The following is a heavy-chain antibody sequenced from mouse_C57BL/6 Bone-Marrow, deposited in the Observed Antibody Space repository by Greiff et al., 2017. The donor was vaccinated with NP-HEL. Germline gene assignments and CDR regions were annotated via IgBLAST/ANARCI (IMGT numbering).Heavy chain of an antibody. CDR2: INPNNGGT. D-gene: IGHD1-1*02. CDR1: GYTFTDYN. Sequence: DVKLVESGPELVKPGASVKIPCKASGYTFTDYNMDWVKQSHGKSLEWIGDINPNNGGTIYNQKFKGKATLTVDKSSSTAYMELRSLTSEDTAVYYCARWDYGYFDYWGQGTTLTVSS. CDR3: ARWDYGYFDY. V-gene: IGHV1-18*01. J-gene: IGHJ2*01.